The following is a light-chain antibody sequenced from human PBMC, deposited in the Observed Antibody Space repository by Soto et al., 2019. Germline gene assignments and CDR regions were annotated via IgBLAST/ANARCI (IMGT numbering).Light chain of an antibody. CDR3: QQYNSWPPIT. V-gene: IGKV3-11*01. CDR2: DAS. J-gene: IGKJ5*01. Sequence: EIVLTQSPATLALSPGERATLSCRASQSVSSYLAWYQQKPGQAPRLLIYDASNRATGIPARSSGSGSGTEFTLTISSLQSEDFVVYYCQQYNSWPPITFGQGTRLEIK. CDR1: QSVSSY.